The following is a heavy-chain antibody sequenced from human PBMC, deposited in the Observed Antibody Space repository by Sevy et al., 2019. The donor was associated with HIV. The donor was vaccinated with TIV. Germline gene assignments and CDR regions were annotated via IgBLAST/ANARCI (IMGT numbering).Heavy chain of an antibody. D-gene: IGHD6-19*01. CDR2: IIPILGAA. Sequence: ASVKVSCKASGGTFSSYGVSWVRQAPGEGLEWMGGIIPILGAATNAQKFQGRVTITADESKSTVYLDLTSLRSDDTAVYYCARGYYSSGWDAYYYYGMDVWGQGTTVTVSS. CDR3: ARGYYSSGWDAYYYYGMDV. CDR1: GGTFSSYG. V-gene: IGHV1-69*13. J-gene: IGHJ6*02.